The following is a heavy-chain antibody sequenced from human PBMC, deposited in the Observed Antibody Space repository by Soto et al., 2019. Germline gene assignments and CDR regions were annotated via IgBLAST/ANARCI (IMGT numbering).Heavy chain of an antibody. Sequence: SETLSLTCTVSGGSISSYYWSWIRQPTGKGLEWIGYIYYSGSTNYNPSLKSRVTISVDTSKNQFSLKLSSVTAADTAVYYCARGVYCSSTSCSTKLFDPWGQGTLVTVSS. D-gene: IGHD2-2*01. CDR3: ARGVYCSSTSCSTKLFDP. CDR2: IYYSGST. V-gene: IGHV4-59*01. J-gene: IGHJ5*02. CDR1: GGSISSYY.